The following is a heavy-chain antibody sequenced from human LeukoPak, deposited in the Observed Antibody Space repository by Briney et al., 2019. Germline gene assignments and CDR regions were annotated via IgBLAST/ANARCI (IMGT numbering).Heavy chain of an antibody. CDR2: ISSSSSTI. CDR3: ARGPPMDDYQGFYYYSGMAV. V-gene: IGHV3-48*01. J-gene: IGHJ6*02. CDR1: GFTFSSYS. D-gene: IGHD2-2*01. Sequence: PGGSLRLSCAASGFTFSSYSMNWVRQAPGKGLEWVSYISSSSSTIYYADSVKGRFTISRDNAKSSLYLQMNSLRAEDTAVYYCARGPPMDDYQGFYYYSGMAVWGQGPTVTVSS.